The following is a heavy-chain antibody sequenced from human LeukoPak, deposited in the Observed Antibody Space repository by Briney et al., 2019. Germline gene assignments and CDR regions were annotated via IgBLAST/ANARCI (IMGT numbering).Heavy chain of an antibody. CDR2: IYYSGST. D-gene: IGHD3-22*01. Sequence: SETLSLTCTVSGGSLSSSSYYWGWIRQPPGRGLEWIGSIYYSGSTYYNPSLKSRVTISVDMSKNQFSLKLSSVTAADTAVYYCAGGGVLVVITAFFDYWGQGTLVTVSS. CDR1: GGSLSSSSYY. J-gene: IGHJ4*02. CDR3: AGGGVLVVITAFFDY. V-gene: IGHV4-39*07.